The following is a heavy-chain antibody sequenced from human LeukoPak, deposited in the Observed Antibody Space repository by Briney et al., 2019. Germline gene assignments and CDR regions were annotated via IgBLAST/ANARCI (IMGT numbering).Heavy chain of an antibody. CDR1: GFTFSSYE. CDR2: ISSSSSYI. Sequence: GSLRLSCAASGFTFSSYEMNWVRQAPGKGLEWVSYISSSSSYIYYADSVKGRFTISRDNAKNSLYLQMNSLRAEDTAVYYCARRSRSDAFDIWGQGTMVTVSS. V-gene: IGHV3-21*05. J-gene: IGHJ3*02. CDR3: ARRSRSDAFDI. D-gene: IGHD2-2*01.